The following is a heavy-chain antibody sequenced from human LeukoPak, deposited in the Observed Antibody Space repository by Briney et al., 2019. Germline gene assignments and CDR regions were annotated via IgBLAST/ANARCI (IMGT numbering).Heavy chain of an antibody. CDR1: GGTFSSSA. J-gene: IGHJ6*03. V-gene: IGHV1-69*06. Sequence: SVKVSCKHSGGTFSSSAISWGRQAPGQGLEWMGRIIPIFGTANYAQKFQGRVTITADKSTSTAYMELSSLRSEDTAAYYCARGQLLGYMDVWGKGTTVTVSS. D-gene: IGHD2-2*01. CDR3: ARGQLLGYMDV. CDR2: IIPIFGTA.